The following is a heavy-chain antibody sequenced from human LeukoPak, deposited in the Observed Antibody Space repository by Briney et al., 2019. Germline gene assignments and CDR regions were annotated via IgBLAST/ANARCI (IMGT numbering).Heavy chain of an antibody. J-gene: IGHJ4*02. CDR3: ARYVRHSGYDAFDY. CDR2: ISSSSSTI. V-gene: IGHV3-48*01. Sequence: GGSLRLSCAASGFTFSSYSMNWVRQAPGKGLEWVSYISSSSSTIYYADSVKGRFTISRDNAKNSLYLQMNSLRAEDTAVYYCARYVRHSGYDAFDYWGQGTLVTVSS. D-gene: IGHD5-12*01. CDR1: GFTFSSYS.